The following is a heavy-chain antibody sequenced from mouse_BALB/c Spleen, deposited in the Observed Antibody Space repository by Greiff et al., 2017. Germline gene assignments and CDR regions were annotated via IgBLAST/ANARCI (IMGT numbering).Heavy chain of an antibody. CDR2: ISSGGSYT. CDR3: ARHPLRSPFDY. V-gene: IGHV5-9-4*01. CDR1: GFTFSSYA. Sequence: EVMLVESGGGLVKPGGSLKLSCAASGFTFSSYAMSWVRQSPEKRLEWVAEISSGGSYTYYPDTVTGRFTISRDNAKNTLYLEMSSLRSEDTAMYYCARHPLRSPFDYWGQGTTLTVSS. J-gene: IGHJ2*01. D-gene: IGHD1-1*01.